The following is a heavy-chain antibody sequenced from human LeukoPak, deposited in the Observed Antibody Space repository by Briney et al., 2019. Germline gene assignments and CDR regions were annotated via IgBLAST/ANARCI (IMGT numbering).Heavy chain of an antibody. D-gene: IGHD3-22*01. CDR3: ARAGDYDSSGYYDY. J-gene: IGHJ4*02. CDR2: ISSSSSTI. CDR1: GFTFSSYS. V-gene: IGHV3-48*01. Sequence: GGSLRLSCAASGFTFSSYSMNWVRQAPGKGLEWVSYISSSSSTIYYADSVKGRFTISRDNAKNSLYLQTNSLRAEDTAVYYCARAGDYDSSGYYDYWGQGTLVTVSS.